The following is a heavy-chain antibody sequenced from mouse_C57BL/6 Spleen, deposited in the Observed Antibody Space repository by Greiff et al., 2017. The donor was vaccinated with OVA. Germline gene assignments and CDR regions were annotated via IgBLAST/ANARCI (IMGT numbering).Heavy chain of an antibody. CDR2: INPNNGGT. CDR3: ARPSYGNYEYFDV. J-gene: IGHJ1*03. CDR1: GYTFTDYY. D-gene: IGHD2-10*01. V-gene: IGHV1-26*01. Sequence: EVQLQQSGPELVKPGASVKISCKASGYTFTDYYMNWVKQSHGKSLEWIGDINPNNGGTSYNQKFKGKATLTVDKSSSTAYMELRSLTSEDSAVYYCARPSYGNYEYFDVWGTGTTVTVSS.